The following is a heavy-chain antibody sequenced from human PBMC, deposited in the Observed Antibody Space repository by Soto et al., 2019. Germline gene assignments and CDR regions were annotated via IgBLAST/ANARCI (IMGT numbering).Heavy chain of an antibody. CDR2: ISTSGSTI. V-gene: IGHV3-11*01. Sequence: GGSLRLSCAASGFTFSDYYMSWIRQAPGKGLEWVSYISTSGSTIYYADSVKGRFTISRDNAKNSLYLQMNSLRTEDTAFYFCAKDMRSSQGGSYAAELWGQGTLVTVSS. J-gene: IGHJ4*02. CDR1: GFTFSDYY. CDR3: AKDMRSSQGGSYAAEL. D-gene: IGHD3-10*01.